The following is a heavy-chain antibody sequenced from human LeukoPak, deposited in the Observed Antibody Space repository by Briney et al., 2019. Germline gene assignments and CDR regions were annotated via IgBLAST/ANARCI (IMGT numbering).Heavy chain of an antibody. CDR2: ISGSGGST. CDR1: GFTFNSYA. CDR3: AKDVFVGLAAPGDAFDK. D-gene: IGHD6-13*01. V-gene: IGHV3-23*01. J-gene: IGHJ3*02. Sequence: GGSLRLSCAASGFTFNSYAMSWVRQAPGKGLEWVSVISGSGGSTLYADSVKGRFTIPRDNSKNTMYLQMNSLRAEDTAVYYCAKDVFVGLAAPGDAFDKWGQGSLVTVSS.